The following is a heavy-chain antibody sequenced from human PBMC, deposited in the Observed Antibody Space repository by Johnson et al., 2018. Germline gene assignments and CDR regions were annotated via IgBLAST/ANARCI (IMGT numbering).Heavy chain of an antibody. D-gene: IGHD1-7*01. J-gene: IGHJ3*02. CDR3: ARSSWDWNYVRAFDI. CDR2: LSWNSGSI. V-gene: IGHV3-9*01. Sequence: VQLVQSGGGLVRPGRSLRLSCAASGFTFDDYAMHWVRQDPGKGLEWVSGLSWNSGSIGYADSVKGRFTISRDNAKNSLYLQMNSLRAEDTAVYYCARSSWDWNYVRAFDIWGQGTMVTVSS. CDR1: GFTFDDYA.